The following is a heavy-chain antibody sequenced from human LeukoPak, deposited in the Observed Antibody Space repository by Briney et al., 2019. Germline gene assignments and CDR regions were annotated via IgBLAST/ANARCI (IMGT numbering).Heavy chain of an antibody. Sequence: GASVKVSCKASGYTFIGYYVHWVRQAPGQGLEWMGWINPNSGGTNYAQKFQGRVTMTRDTSISTAYMELSRLRSDDTAVYYCARERFTTRLGELSFQRAVVYYWGRGTLVTVSS. D-gene: IGHD3-16*02. CDR1: GYTFIGYY. V-gene: IGHV1-2*02. J-gene: IGHJ4*02. CDR2: INPNSGGT. CDR3: ARERFTTRLGELSFQRAVVYY.